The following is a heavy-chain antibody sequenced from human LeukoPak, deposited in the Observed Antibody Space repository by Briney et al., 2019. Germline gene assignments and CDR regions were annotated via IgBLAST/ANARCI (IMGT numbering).Heavy chain of an antibody. V-gene: IGHV3-30*18. CDR2: ISYDGSIK. J-gene: IGHJ3*02. Sequence: GGSLRLSCAASGFSFSRNGMHWDRQAPGKGLEWVAVISYDGSIKYYVDSVKGRFTISRDNSKNTLYLQMNSLRAEDTAMYYCADDEFGSGSFDIWGQGTMVTVSS. CDR3: ADDEFGSGSFDI. CDR1: GFSFSRNG. D-gene: IGHD3-10*01.